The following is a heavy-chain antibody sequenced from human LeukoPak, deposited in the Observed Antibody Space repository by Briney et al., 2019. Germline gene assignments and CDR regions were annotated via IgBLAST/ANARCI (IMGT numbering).Heavy chain of an antibody. CDR1: GYTFTSYD. CDR2: MNSNSGNT. V-gene: IGHV1-8*01. J-gene: IGHJ4*02. Sequence: GASVKVSCKASGYTFTSYDINWVRQATGQGLEWMGGMNSNSGNTDYAQNFQGRVTMTRNTSTSTAYMALSSPTSEDSAVYYCARRVGAAGTTLHYWGQGTLVTVSS. D-gene: IGHD6-13*01. CDR3: ARRVGAAGTTLHY.